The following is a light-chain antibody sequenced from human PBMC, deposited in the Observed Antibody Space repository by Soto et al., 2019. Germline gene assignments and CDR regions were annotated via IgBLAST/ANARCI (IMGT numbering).Light chain of an antibody. J-gene: IGKJ1*01. CDR3: QQYNSYSPEWT. CDR1: QSVSSSY. Sequence: EIGLTISPGTVSLTQGERATLSCRASQSVSSSYLAWYQQKPGQAPRLLIYGASSRATGIPDRFSGSGSGTDFTLTISRLEPDDFATYYCQQYNSYSPEWTSGQGTKVDIK. CDR2: GAS. V-gene: IGKV3-20*01.